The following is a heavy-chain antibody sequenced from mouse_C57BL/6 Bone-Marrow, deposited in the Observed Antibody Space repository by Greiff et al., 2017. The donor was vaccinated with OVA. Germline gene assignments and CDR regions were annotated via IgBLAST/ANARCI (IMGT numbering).Heavy chain of an antibody. CDR2: ISDGGSYT. CDR3: ARERVYYYGSSHWYFDV. Sequence: DVMLVESGGGLVKPGGSLKLSCAASGFTFSSYAMSWVRQTPEKRLEWVATISDGGSYTYYPDNVKGRFTISRDNAKNNLYLQMSHLKSEDTAMYYCARERVYYYGSSHWYFDVWGTGTTVTVSS. J-gene: IGHJ1*03. D-gene: IGHD1-1*01. V-gene: IGHV5-4*01. CDR1: GFTFSSYA.